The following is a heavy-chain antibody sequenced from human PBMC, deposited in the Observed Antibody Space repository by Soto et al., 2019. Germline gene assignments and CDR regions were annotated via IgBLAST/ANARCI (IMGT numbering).Heavy chain of an antibody. J-gene: IGHJ4*02. D-gene: IGHD1-7*01. CDR2: IYRTGST. CDR3: ASRDPGTSVDY. V-gene: IGHV4-4*02. Sequence: PSETLSLTCAVSGGSFTSSSWWTWVRQPPGQGLEWIGEIYRTGSTNYNPSLKSRVTISLDKSENQFPLKVTSLTAADTAVYYCASRDPGTSVDYWGQGTLVTVSS. CDR1: GGSFTSSSW.